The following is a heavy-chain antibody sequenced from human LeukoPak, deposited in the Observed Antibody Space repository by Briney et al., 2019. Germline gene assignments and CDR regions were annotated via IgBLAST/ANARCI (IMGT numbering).Heavy chain of an antibody. CDR2: ISSSSSYI. D-gene: IGHD6-13*01. CDR1: GFTFSSYS. J-gene: IGHJ6*02. V-gene: IGHV3-21*01. Sequence: GGSLRLSCAASGFTFSSYSMNWVRQAPGKGLEWVSSISSSSSYIYYADSVKGRFTISRDNAKNSQYLQMNSLRAEDTAVYYCASEYSSSWYGSYYYYGMDVWGQGTTVTVSS. CDR3: ASEYSSSWYGSYYYYGMDV.